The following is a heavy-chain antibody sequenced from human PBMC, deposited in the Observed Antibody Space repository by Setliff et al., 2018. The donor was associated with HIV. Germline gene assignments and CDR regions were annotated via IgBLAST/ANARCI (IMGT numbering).Heavy chain of an antibody. D-gene: IGHD1-20*01. CDR3: ARDPGITAKPFYFDY. CDR1: GFTFGSYW. Sequence: GGSLRLSCAASGFTFGSYWMHWVRQVPGKGLEWVSFINSDGTVILYADSVKGRFTISRDNAKNSLYLQMNGLRAEDTAVYYCARDPGITAKPFYFDYWGQGTLVTVSS. V-gene: IGHV3-74*01. CDR2: INSDGTVI. J-gene: IGHJ4*02.